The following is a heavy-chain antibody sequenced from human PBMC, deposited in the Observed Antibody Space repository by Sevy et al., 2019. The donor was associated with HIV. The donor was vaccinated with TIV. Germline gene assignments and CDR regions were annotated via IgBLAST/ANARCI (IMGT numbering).Heavy chain of an antibody. CDR2: INPNSGGT. J-gene: IGHJ4*02. CDR3: ARLYYYDSSGYERGAGY. CDR1: GYTFTGYY. Sequence: ASVKVSCKASGYTFTGYYMHWVRQAPGQGLEWMGWINPNSGGTNYAQKVQGRVTMTRDTSISTAYMELSRLRSDDTGVYYGARLYYYDSSGYERGAGYWGQGTLVTVSS. V-gene: IGHV1-2*02. D-gene: IGHD3-22*01.